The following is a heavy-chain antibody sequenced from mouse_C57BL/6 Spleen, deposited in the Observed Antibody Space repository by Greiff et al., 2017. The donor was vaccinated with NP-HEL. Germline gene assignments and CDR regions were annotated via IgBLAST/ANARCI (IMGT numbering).Heavy chain of an antibody. D-gene: IGHD1-1*01. CDR1: GYSFTDYN. Sequence: VQLKESGPELVKPGASVKISCKASGYSFTDYNMNWVKQSNGKSLEWIGVINPNYGTTSYNQKFKGKATLTVDQSSSTAYMQLNSLTSEDSAVYYCASGGYYGSSYWYFDVWGTGTTVTVSS. CDR2: INPNYGTT. CDR3: ASGGYYGSSYWYFDV. J-gene: IGHJ1*03. V-gene: IGHV1-39*01.